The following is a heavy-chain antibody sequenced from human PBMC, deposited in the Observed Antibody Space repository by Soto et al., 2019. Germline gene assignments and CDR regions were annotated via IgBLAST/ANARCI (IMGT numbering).Heavy chain of an antibody. CDR2: ISTRSNSI. V-gene: IGHV3-48*02. Sequence: QPGGSLRLSCAASGFTFSDYSLNWVRQAPGKGLEWVSYISTRSNSIYYADSVRGRFTTSRDNAKNSLFLQMNRLRDEDMAVYFCARAKYIGSYSPVDSWGRGTLVTVSS. D-gene: IGHD1-26*01. CDR3: ARAKYIGSYSPVDS. CDR1: GFTFSDYS. J-gene: IGHJ4*02.